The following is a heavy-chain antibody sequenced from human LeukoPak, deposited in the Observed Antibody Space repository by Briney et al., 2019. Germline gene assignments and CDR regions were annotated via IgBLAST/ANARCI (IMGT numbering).Heavy chain of an antibody. CDR3: ARMSSGYGYYYYGMDV. J-gene: IGHJ6*02. D-gene: IGHD3-22*01. CDR1: GFTFSSYS. V-gene: IGHV3-21*01. Sequence: GGSLRLSCAASGFTFSSYSMNWVRQAPGKGLEWVSSISSSSYIYYADSVKGRFTISRDNAKNSLYLQMNSLRAEDTAVYYCARMSSGYGYYYYGMDVWGQGTTVTVSS. CDR2: ISSSSYI.